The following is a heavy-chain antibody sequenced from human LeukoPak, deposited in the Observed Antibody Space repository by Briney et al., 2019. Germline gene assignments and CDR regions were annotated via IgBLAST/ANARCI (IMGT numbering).Heavy chain of an antibody. D-gene: IGHD3-10*01. V-gene: IGHV3-21*01. CDR1: GFTFIDYT. J-gene: IGHJ4*02. CDR2: ISATGRYI. CDR3: ARDGSPTPLDC. Sequence: GGSLRLSCAASGFTFIDYTINWVRQAPGKGLEWVSSISATGRYIFYADSVKGRFTISRDNANNSLYLQMNSLRAEDTAVYYCARDGSPTPLDCWSQGALVTVSS.